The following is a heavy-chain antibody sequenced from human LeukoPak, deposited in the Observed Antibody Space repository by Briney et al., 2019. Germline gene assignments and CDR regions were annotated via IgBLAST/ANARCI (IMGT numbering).Heavy chain of an antibody. CDR3: AGCSGASCYYITSPLYFDY. V-gene: IGHV4-39*07. Sequence: SETLSLTCTVSGGSIRSSSYYWGWIRRPPGKGLEWIGTIYYSGSTYYNPSLKSRVTVSVDTSKNQFSLKLSSVTAADTAVYYCAGCSGASCYYITSPLYFDYWGQGTLVTVSS. CDR1: GGSIRSSSYY. J-gene: IGHJ4*02. D-gene: IGHD2-15*01. CDR2: IYYSGST.